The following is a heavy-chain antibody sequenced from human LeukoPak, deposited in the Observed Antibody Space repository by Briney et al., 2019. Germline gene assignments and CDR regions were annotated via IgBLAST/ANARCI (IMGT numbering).Heavy chain of an antibody. V-gene: IGHV4-4*07. CDR1: GGSISSYY. CDR2: IYTSGST. CDR3: ARDRGYSYGYNWFDP. J-gene: IGHJ5*02. D-gene: IGHD5-18*01. Sequence: SETLSLTCTVSGGSISSYYWSWIRQPAGKGLEWIGRIYTSGSTTYNPSLKSRVTMSVDTSKNQFSMTLSSVTAADTAVYYCARDRGYSYGYNWFDPWGQGTLLTVSS.